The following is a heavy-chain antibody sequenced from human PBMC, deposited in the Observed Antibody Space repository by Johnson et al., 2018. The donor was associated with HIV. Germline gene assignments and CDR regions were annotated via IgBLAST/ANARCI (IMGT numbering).Heavy chain of an antibody. Sequence: VQLVESGGGLVQRGGSLRLSCAGSGFIFSNYWMNWVRQAPGKGLEWVANIKGDGSEKYYVDSVKGRFTISRDNSKTTLYLQMNSLRAEDTAVYYCARVAVLWFRDTNAFDIWGQGTMVTVSS. CDR2: IKGDGSEK. J-gene: IGHJ3*02. V-gene: IGHV3-7*02. D-gene: IGHD3-10*01. CDR1: GFIFSNYW. CDR3: ARVAVLWFRDTNAFDI.